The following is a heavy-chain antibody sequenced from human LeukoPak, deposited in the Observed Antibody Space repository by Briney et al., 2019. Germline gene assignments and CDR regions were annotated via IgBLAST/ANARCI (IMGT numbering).Heavy chain of an antibody. Sequence: GASLRVSCKASGYSFNNYGISWVRQAPGQGLEWMGWISAYDGETRCKQNLQGRVTMTTDTSTSTAYMELTSLTTDDTAMYYCARHPSAGLFEYFHHWGQGTLVTVSS. V-gene: IGHV1-18*01. CDR3: ARHPSAGLFEYFHH. CDR2: ISAYDGET. D-gene: IGHD6-13*01. CDR1: GYSFNNYG. J-gene: IGHJ1*01.